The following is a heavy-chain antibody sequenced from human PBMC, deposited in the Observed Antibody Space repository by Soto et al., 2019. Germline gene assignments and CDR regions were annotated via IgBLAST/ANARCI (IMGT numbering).Heavy chain of an antibody. J-gene: IGHJ4*02. CDR1: GYFSSNSYY. V-gene: IGHV4-38-2*02. CDR3: DIDANYGLYSNDY. D-gene: IGHD3-10*01. Sequence: SLSLTWILSGYFSSNSYYWDWMRQPPGEGLDWIGTVYATATTYYNPSLKVRVTISVDTSKNHCSLKLTDVTAADRAVYYCDIDANYGLYSNDYCRQGNMVTVFS. CDR2: VYATATT.